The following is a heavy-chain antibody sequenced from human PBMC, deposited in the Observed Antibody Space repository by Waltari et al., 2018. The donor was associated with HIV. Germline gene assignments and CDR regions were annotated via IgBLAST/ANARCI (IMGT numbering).Heavy chain of an antibody. CDR2: ISGSGGST. D-gene: IGHD1-1*01. CDR1: GINFRTFA. J-gene: IGHJ5*02. CDR3: AKVATGTHINWFDP. Sequence: EVQLWESGGGLVQPGGDLRLCCAASGINFRTFALSWDLQAAGKGRELVSVISGSGGSTYYADSVKGRFTISRDNSKNTLYLQMNSLRAEDTAVYHCAKVATGTHINWFDPWGQGTLVTVSS. V-gene: IGHV3-23*01.